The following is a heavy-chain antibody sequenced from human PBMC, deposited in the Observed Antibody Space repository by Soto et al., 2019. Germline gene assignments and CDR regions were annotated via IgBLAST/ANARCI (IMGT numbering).Heavy chain of an antibody. Sequence: QVQLQESGPGLVKPSGTLSLTCAVSGGSISSSNWWSWVRQPPGKGLEWIGEIYHSGSTNYNPSLKSRVTISVDKSKNQFSLKLSFVTAADTAVYYCAKAYCGGDCYRSFDYWGQGTLVTVSS. D-gene: IGHD2-21*02. V-gene: IGHV4-4*02. CDR2: IYHSGST. CDR3: AKAYCGGDCYRSFDY. J-gene: IGHJ4*02. CDR1: GGSISSSNW.